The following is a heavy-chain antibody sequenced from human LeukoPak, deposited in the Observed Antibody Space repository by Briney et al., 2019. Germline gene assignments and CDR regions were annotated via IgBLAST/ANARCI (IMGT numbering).Heavy chain of an antibody. V-gene: IGHV3-30*18. CDR1: GFTFSSYA. Sequence: GGSLRLSCAASGFTFSSYAMHWVRQAPGKGLEWVAVISYDGSNKYYADSVKGRFTISRDNSKNTLYLQMNSLRAEDTAVYYCAKDKGKYYYDRSGYFDYWGQGTLVTVSS. CDR2: ISYDGSNK. CDR3: AKDKGKYYYDRSGYFDY. D-gene: IGHD3-22*01. J-gene: IGHJ4*02.